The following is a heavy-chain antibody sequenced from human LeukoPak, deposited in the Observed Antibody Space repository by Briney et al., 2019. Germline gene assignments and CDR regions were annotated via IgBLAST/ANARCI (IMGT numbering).Heavy chain of an antibody. Sequence: PGGSLRLSCTTSGLTFSTSGFNWVRQAPGKSLEWVASIGPTGFDRYHADSIKGRFTISRDNANNFLYLQMDSLRAEDTAVYYCATETNGRHYDYWGQGTLLTVSS. V-gene: IGHV3-21*06. D-gene: IGHD1-14*01. CDR3: ATETNGRHYDY. CDR1: GLTFSTSG. J-gene: IGHJ4*02. CDR2: IGPTGFDR.